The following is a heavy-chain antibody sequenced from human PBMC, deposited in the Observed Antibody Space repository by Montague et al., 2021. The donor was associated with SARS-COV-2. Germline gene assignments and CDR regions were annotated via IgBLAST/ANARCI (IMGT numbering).Heavy chain of an antibody. CDR2: IDWDDDK. CDR1: GFSLSTSGMC. Sequence: PALVKPTQTLTLTCTFSGFSLSTSGMCVSWIRQPPGKALEWLALIDWDDDKYYSTSLKTRLTISKDTSKNQVVLTMTNMDPVDTATYYCERTYYYGSGSYYTYYFDYWGKGTLVTVSS. CDR3: ERTYYYGSGSYYTYYFDY. D-gene: IGHD3-10*01. V-gene: IGHV2-70*01. J-gene: IGHJ4*02.